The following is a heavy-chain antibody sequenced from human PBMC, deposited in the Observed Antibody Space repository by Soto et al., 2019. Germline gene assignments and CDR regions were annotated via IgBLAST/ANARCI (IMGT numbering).Heavy chain of an antibody. J-gene: IGHJ4*02. CDR3: ARDLWVDWLSFGAY. Sequence: QVQLVESGGGVVQPGRSLRLSCAASGFTFSSYAMHWVRQAPGKGLEWVAVISYDGSNKYYADSVKGRFTISRDNSKNTLYLQMNSLRAEDTAVYYCARDLWVDWLSFGAYWGQGTLVTVSS. CDR2: ISYDGSNK. D-gene: IGHD3-9*01. V-gene: IGHV3-30-3*01. CDR1: GFTFSSYA.